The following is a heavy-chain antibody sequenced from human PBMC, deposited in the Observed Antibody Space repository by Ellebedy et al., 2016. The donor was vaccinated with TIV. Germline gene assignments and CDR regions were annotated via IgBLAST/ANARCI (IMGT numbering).Heavy chain of an antibody. CDR1: GLTFSSYA. CDR3: AKRGAVAGHFDY. J-gene: IGHJ4*02. V-gene: IGHV3-23*01. D-gene: IGHD6-19*01. Sequence: GGSLRLXCAASGLTFSSYAMTWVRQAPGKGLEWVSGISGSGGRTYYADSVKGRFTISRDNSKNTVYLQMNSLRAEDTAVYYCAKRGAVAGHFDYWGQGTLVTVSP. CDR2: ISGSGGRT.